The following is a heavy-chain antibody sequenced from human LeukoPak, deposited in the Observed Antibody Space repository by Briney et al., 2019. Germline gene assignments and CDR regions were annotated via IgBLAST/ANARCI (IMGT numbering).Heavy chain of an antibody. Sequence: GGSLSLSCAASGFTFSSYPMSWVRQAPGKGLEWVSAISGRGGSTYYADSVKGRFTISRDNSKNTLYLQMNSLRAEDTAVYYCAKHYQLLHGWFDPWGQGTLVTVSS. CDR1: GFTFSSYP. CDR3: AKHYQLLHGWFDP. CDR2: ISGRGGST. J-gene: IGHJ5*02. D-gene: IGHD2-2*01. V-gene: IGHV3-23*01.